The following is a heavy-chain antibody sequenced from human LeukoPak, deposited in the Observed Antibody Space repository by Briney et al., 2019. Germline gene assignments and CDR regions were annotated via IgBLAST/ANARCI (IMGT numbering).Heavy chain of an antibody. D-gene: IGHD1-26*01. J-gene: IGHJ4*02. CDR1: GLSISNSW. CDR3: ARLQWEPPDY. CDR2: IEQDGSEK. V-gene: IGHV3-7*03. Sequence: PGGSLRLSCAASGLSISNSWMSWFRLAPGKGPEWVANIEQDGSEKYHVDSVKGRFTVSRDNANNLLYLQMNSLRVEDTAVYYCARLQWEPPDYWGQGTLVIVSS.